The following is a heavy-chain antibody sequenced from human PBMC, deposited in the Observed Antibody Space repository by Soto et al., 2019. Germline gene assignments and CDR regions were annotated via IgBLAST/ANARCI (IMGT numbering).Heavy chain of an antibody. D-gene: IGHD7-27*01. CDR3: ARRSGDWYFDL. J-gene: IGHJ2*01. Sequence: QVQLQESGPGLVKPSETLSLTCTVSGGSISSYYWSWIRQPPGKGLEWIGYIHYTGSTNYNPSLKSRVPISIDTSKNQFSLKLSSVTAADTAVYYCARRSGDWYFDLWGRGTLVTVSS. CDR1: GGSISSYY. V-gene: IGHV4-59*08. CDR2: IHYTGST.